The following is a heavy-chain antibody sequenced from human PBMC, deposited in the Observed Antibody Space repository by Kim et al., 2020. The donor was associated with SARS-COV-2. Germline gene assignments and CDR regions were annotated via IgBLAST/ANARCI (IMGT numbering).Heavy chain of an antibody. CDR3: ASGYYGSGSYYGATYYYYYGMDV. CDR2: IDPSDSYT. Sequence: GESLKISCKGSGYSFISYWNSWVRQMPGKGLEWMGRIDPSDSYTNYSPSFQGHVTISADKSISTAYLQWSSLKASDTAMYYCASGYYGSGSYYGATYYYYYGMDVWGQGTTVTISS. CDR1: GYSFISYW. D-gene: IGHD3-10*01. J-gene: IGHJ6*02. V-gene: IGHV5-10-1*01.